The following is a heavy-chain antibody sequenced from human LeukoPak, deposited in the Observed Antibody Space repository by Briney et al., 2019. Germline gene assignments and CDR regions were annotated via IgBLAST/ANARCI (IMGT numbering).Heavy chain of an antibody. D-gene: IGHD6-19*01. CDR3: ASSGYSSGRYYYYGMDV. CDR2: ISAYNGNT. V-gene: IGHV1-18*01. J-gene: IGHJ6*02. CDR1: GYTFTSYG. Sequence: GASVKVSCKASGYTFTSYGISWVRQAPGQGLEWMGWISAYNGNTNYAQKLQGRVTMTTDTSTSTAYMELRSLRSDDTAVYYCASSGYSSGRYYYYGMDVWGQGTTVTVSS.